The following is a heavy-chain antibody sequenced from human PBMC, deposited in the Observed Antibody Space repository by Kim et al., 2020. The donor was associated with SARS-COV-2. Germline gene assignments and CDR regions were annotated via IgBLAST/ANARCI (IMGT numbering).Heavy chain of an antibody. Sequence: ASVKVSCKASGYTFTSYDINWVRQATGQGLEWMGWMNPNSGNTGYAQKFQGRVTLTRNTSISTAYMELSSLRSEDTAGYDCARGLPGIAAAGAAYWGQGTLVAVSA. CDR3: ARGLPGIAAAGAAY. V-gene: IGHV1-8*01. CDR1: GYTFTSYD. J-gene: IGHJ4*02. D-gene: IGHD6-13*01. CDR2: MNPNSGNT.